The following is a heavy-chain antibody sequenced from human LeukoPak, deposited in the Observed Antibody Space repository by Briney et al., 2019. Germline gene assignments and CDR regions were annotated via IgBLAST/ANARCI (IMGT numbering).Heavy chain of an antibody. D-gene: IGHD4-17*01. J-gene: IGHJ4*02. CDR2: IYYSGST. CDR3: ARDYGDYAFDS. CDR1: GGSISSSTYY. Sequence: SETLSLTCSVSGGSISSSTYYWGWIRQPPGQGRDWIGNIYYSGSTYYNPSLKSRVTISVDTSKNQFSLKLTSVTAADTAVYYCARDYGDYAFDSWGQGTLVTVSS. V-gene: IGHV4-39*02.